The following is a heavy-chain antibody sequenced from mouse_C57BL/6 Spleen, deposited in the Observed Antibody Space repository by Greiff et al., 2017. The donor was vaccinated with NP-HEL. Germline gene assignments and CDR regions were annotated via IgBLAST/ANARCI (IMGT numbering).Heavy chain of an antibody. Sequence: QVQLQQSGPELVKPGASVKISCKASGYAFSSSWMNWVKQRPGKGLEWIGRIYPGDGDTNYNGKFKGKATLTADKSSSTAYMQLSSLTSEDSAVYFCARSYGNDFDYWGQGTTLTVSS. CDR1: GYAFSSSW. CDR3: ARSYGNDFDY. D-gene: IGHD2-10*02. V-gene: IGHV1-82*01. CDR2: IYPGDGDT. J-gene: IGHJ2*01.